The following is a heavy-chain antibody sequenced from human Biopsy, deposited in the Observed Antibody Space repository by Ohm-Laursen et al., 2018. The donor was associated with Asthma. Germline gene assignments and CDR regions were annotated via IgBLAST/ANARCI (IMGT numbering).Heavy chain of an antibody. D-gene: IGHD6-19*01. Sequence: SLRLSCPAPGFTFSIYDIHWVRPAPGKGLEWVAVISYDGSSIYYADSVKGRFTISRDNSKNTLSLQMNSLTAEDTAVYYFAREGVAGTHIEDWGQGTLVTVSS. J-gene: IGHJ4*02. V-gene: IGHV3-30*19. CDR3: AREGVAGTHIED. CDR1: GFTFSIYD. CDR2: ISYDGSSI.